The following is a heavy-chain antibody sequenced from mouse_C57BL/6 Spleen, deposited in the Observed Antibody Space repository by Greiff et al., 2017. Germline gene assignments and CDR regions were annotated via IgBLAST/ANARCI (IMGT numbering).Heavy chain of an antibody. CDR2: ISDGGSYT. V-gene: IGHV5-4*01. CDR1: GFTFSSYA. CDR3: ARGGLLRPIYAMDY. D-gene: IGHD2-3*01. Sequence: EVQLQESGGGLVKPGGSLKLSCAASGFTFSSYAMSWVRQTPEKRLEWVATISDGGSYTYYPDNVKGRFTISRDNAKNNLYLQMSHLKSEDTAMYYCARGGLLRPIYAMDYWGQGTSVTVAS. J-gene: IGHJ4*01.